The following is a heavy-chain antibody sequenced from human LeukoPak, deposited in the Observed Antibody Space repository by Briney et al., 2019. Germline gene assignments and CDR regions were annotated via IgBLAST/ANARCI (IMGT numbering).Heavy chain of an antibody. CDR3: ARDVGAVALDY. Sequence: GGSLRLSCAASGFTFSSYGMHWVRQAPGKGLEWVAVISYDGSNKYYADSVKGRFTISRDNSKNTLYLQMNSLRAEDTAVYYCARDVGAVALDYWGQGTLVTVSS. CDR1: GFTFSSYG. D-gene: IGHD3-16*01. J-gene: IGHJ4*02. CDR2: ISYDGSNK. V-gene: IGHV3-30*03.